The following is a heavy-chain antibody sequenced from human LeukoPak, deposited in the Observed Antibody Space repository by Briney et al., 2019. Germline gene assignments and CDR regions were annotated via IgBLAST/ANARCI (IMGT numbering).Heavy chain of an antibody. V-gene: IGHV4-59*08. CDR2: IYYSGST. D-gene: IGHD6-6*01. CDR1: GGSISGYY. J-gene: IGHJ4*02. Sequence: SETLSLTCTVSGGSISGYYWSWIRHPPGKGLQWIGYIYYSGSTNYNPSLKSRVTISVDTSKNQFSLKLSSVTAADTAVYYCARHVGEYSSSSGDFDYWGQGTLVTVSS. CDR3: ARHVGEYSSSSGDFDY.